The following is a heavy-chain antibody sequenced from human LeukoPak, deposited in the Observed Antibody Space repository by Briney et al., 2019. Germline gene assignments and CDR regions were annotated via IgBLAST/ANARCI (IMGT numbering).Heavy chain of an antibody. CDR3: ARALGYYDILTAYS. D-gene: IGHD3-9*01. J-gene: IGHJ4*02. CDR1: GFTFSHAW. Sequence: GSLRLSCAASGFTFSHAWMSWVRQPPGKGLEWIGEINHSGTTNYNPSLKSRVTISVDTSKNQFSLNLYSVTAADTAVYYCARALGYYDILTAYSWGQGTLVTVSS. V-gene: IGHV4-34*01. CDR2: INHSGTT.